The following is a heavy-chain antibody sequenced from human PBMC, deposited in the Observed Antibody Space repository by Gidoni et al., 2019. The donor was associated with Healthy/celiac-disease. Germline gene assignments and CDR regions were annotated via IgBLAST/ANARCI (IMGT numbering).Heavy chain of an antibody. CDR2: ISSSGSTI. CDR3: ARIYGSGSYTDY. CDR1: GFPFSSYE. D-gene: IGHD3-10*01. V-gene: IGHV3-48*03. Sequence: EVQLVESGGGLVQPGGSLRLSCAASGFPFSSYEMNWVRQAPGKGLEWVSYISSSGSTIYYADSVKGRFTISRDNAKNSLYLQMNSLRAEDTAVYYCARIYGSGSYTDYWGQGTLVTVSS. J-gene: IGHJ4*02.